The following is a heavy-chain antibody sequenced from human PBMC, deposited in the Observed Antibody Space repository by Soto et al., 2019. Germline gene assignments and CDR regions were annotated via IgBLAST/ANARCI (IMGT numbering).Heavy chain of an antibody. V-gene: IGHV3-9*01. CDR2: ISWNSGSI. Sequence: GGSLRLSCAASGFTLDDYAMHWVRQAPGKGLEWVSGISWNSGSIGYADSVKGRFTISRDNAKNSLYLQMNSLRAEDTALYYCAKAGGRAAAGHYYYYYGMDVWGQGTTVTVSS. J-gene: IGHJ6*02. CDR1: GFTLDDYA. D-gene: IGHD6-13*01. CDR3: AKAGGRAAAGHYYYYYGMDV.